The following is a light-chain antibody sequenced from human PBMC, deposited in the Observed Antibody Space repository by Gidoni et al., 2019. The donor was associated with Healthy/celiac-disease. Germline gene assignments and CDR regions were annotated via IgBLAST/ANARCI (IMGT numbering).Light chain of an antibody. Sequence: QSALTQPRSVSGSPGQSVTISCTGTSSDVGGYNYVSWYQQHPGKAPKLMIYDVTKRPSGVPDRFAVSKSGNTASRTISGLQAEEEADYYCCSYAGSYTWVFGGGTKLTVL. CDR2: DVT. J-gene: IGLJ3*02. V-gene: IGLV2-11*01. CDR1: SSDVGGYNY. CDR3: CSYAGSYTWV.